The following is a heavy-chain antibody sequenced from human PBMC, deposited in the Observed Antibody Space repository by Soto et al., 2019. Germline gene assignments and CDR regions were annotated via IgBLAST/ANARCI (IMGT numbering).Heavy chain of an antibody. V-gene: IGHV1-18*04. D-gene: IGHD5-12*01. J-gene: IGHJ5*02. CDR3: ATSYDSGFDP. Sequence: ASVKVSCKASGYTFTSYGISWVRQAPGQGLEWMGWISVYNGNTDYAQKFQGRVTMTTDTSTSTAYMELRSLRSDDTAVYYCATSYDSGFDPWGQGTLVTVSS. CDR1: GYTFTSYG. CDR2: ISVYNGNT.